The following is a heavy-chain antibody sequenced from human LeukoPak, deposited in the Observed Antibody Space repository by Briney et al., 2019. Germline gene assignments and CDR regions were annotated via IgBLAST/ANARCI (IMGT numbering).Heavy chain of an antibody. CDR2: IYTSGST. Sequence: SETLSLTCTVSGGSISSYYWSWIRQPAGKGLEWIGRIYTSGSTDYNPSLKSRVTMSVDTSKNQFSLKLSSVTAADTAVYYCARDFSSPQYYYDSSGYTQTRYFDYWGQGTLVTVSS. CDR3: ARDFSSPQYYYDSSGYTQTRYFDY. V-gene: IGHV4-4*07. D-gene: IGHD3-22*01. CDR1: GGSISSYY. J-gene: IGHJ4*02.